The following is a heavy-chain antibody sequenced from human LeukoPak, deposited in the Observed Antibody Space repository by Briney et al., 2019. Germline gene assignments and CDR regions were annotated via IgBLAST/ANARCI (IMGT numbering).Heavy chain of an antibody. V-gene: IGHV3-30*18. Sequence: GRSLRLSCAASGFTFSSYGMHWVRQAPGKGLEWVAVISYDGSNKYYADSVKGRFTISRDNSKNTLYLQMNSLRAEDTAVYYCAKDFTPTYGDYSDDAFDIWGQGTMVTVSS. CDR2: ISYDGSNK. CDR1: GFTFSSYG. CDR3: AKDFTPTYGDYSDDAFDI. D-gene: IGHD4-17*01. J-gene: IGHJ3*02.